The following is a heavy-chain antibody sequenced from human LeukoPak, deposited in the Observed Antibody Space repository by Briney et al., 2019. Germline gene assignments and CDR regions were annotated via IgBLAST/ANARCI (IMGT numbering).Heavy chain of an antibody. V-gene: IGHV3-23*01. D-gene: IGHD3-22*01. CDR2: ISGSGGST. J-gene: IGHJ4*02. CDR3: ATSTYYYDSSGPYHYFDY. CDR1: GFTFSSYA. Sequence: QPGGSLRLSCAASGFTFSSYAMSWVRQAPGKGLEWVSAISGSGGSTYYADPVKGRFTISRDNSKNTLYLQMNSLRAEDTAVYYCATSTYYYDSSGPYHYFDYWGQGTLVTVSS.